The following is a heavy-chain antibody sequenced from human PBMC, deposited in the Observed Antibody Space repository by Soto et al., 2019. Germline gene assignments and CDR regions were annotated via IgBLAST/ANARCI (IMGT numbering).Heavy chain of an antibody. CDR1: GYTFTRYT. D-gene: IGHD2-15*01. J-gene: IGHJ5*02. CDR3: ARGIATGQLDP. CDR2: INPDNGNT. Sequence: ASVKVSCKASGYTFTRYTMNWARQAPGQRLEWMGWINPDNGNTKSSQKFQDRVIITRDTSASTAYMDLSSLRSEDTAVYYCARGIATGQLDPWGQGTLVTVSS. V-gene: IGHV1-3*01.